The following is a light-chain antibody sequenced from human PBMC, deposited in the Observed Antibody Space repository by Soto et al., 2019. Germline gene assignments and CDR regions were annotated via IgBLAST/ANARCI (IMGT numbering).Light chain of an antibody. Sequence: QSALTQPASVSGSPGQSLTISCTGTGSDIGGYNYVSWYQQHPGEAPKLMIYEVTNRPSGVSNRFSGSKSGNTASLTISGLQPEDEADYFCSSYTSSNTLFVFGGGTKLTVL. CDR1: GSDIGGYNY. CDR3: SSYTSSNTLFV. V-gene: IGLV2-14*01. J-gene: IGLJ2*01. CDR2: EVT.